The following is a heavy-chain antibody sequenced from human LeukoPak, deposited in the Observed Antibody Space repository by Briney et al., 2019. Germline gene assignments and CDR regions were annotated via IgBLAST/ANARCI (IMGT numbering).Heavy chain of an antibody. CDR3: ASRLISGYDAFDI. Sequence: SQTLSFTCAISGDSVSSNSAAWNWIRQSPSRGLEWLGRTYYRSKWYNDYAVSVKSRISFNADTSKNQLSLQLNSVTPEDTAVYYCASRLISGYDAFDIWGQGTMVTVSS. CDR2: TYYRSKWYN. J-gene: IGHJ3*02. CDR1: GDSVSSNSAA. D-gene: IGHD1-20*01. V-gene: IGHV6-1*01.